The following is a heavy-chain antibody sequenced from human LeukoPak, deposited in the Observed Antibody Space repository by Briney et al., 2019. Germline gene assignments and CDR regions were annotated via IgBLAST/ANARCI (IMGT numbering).Heavy chain of an antibody. CDR3: ANQDHWSYAVNF. CDR2: ISANNDHT. D-gene: IGHD1-7*01. V-gene: IGHV1-18*01. J-gene: IGHJ4*02. CDR1: GHTFTNYG. Sequence: VASVKVCCKASGHTFTNYGISWVRQAPGRGLEWMGWISANNDHTYYSQKFQGRVTMTTDTATSTAYMELRSLGSDDTAVFYCANQDHWSYAVNFWGQGTLVTVSS.